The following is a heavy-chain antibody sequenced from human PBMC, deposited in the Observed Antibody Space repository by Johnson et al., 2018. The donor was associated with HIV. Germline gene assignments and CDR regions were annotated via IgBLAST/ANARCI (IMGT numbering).Heavy chain of an antibody. Sequence: QVQLVESGGGVVQPGRSLRLSCAASGFTFSSYAMHWVRQAPGKGLEWVAVISYDGSNKYYADSVKGRLTITRADSKNTLYPKMNSLKTEETAVKYCAKGLVAGRGLWFGELGAFDIWGQGTMVTVSS. CDR2: ISYDGSNK. J-gene: IGHJ3*02. D-gene: IGHD3-10*01. CDR3: AKGLVAGRGLWFGELGAFDI. CDR1: GFTFSSYA. V-gene: IGHV3-30*04.